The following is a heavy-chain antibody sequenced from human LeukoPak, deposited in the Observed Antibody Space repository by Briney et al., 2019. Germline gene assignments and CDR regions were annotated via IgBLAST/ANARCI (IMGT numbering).Heavy chain of an antibody. CDR3: ARDSQLLWFGELIGGYYYYYYMDV. CDR2: ISGSGGTT. V-gene: IGHV3-23*01. CDR1: GFTFSSYG. D-gene: IGHD3-10*01. J-gene: IGHJ6*03. Sequence: GGSLRLSCAASGFTFSSYGMRWVRQAPGKGLEWVSAISGSGGTTYYADSVKGRFTISRDNSKKTMYLQMKSLRAEDTAVYYCARDSQLLWFGELIGGYYYYYYMDVWGKGTTVTISS.